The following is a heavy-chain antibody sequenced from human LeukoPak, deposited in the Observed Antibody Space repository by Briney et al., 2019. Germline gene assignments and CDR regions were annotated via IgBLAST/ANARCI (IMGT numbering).Heavy chain of an antibody. CDR2: MNPNSGNT. V-gene: IGHV1-8*01. CDR3: ARADGSSSINYYYLDV. D-gene: IGHD6-6*01. J-gene: IGHJ6*03. Sequence: GASVKVSCKASGYTFTSYDINWVRQATGQGLEWMGWMNPNSGNTGYAQKFQGRVTFTRNTSISTAYMELSDLTSEDTAVYYCARADGSSSINYYYLDVWGKGTTVTVSS. CDR1: GYTFTSYD.